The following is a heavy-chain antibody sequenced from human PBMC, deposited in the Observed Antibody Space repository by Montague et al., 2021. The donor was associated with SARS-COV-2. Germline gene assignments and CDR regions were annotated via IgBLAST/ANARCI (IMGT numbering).Heavy chain of an antibody. D-gene: IGHD1-1*01. CDR3: ARHKARNVALYYFDY. CDR2: IYYDGTT. Sequence: SETLSLTCTVSGVSISSAHYCWGWLRQTPGKGLEWIGNIYYDGTTRSNPSLNSRVTISVDTSKNQFSLRLSSVTAADTAVYFCARHKARNVALYYFDYWGQGTVVTVSS. J-gene: IGHJ4*02. CDR1: GVSISSAHYC. V-gene: IGHV4-39*01.